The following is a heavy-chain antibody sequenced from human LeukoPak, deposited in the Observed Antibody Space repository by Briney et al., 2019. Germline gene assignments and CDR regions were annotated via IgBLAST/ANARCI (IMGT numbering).Heavy chain of an antibody. J-gene: IGHJ4*02. CDR2: ISGSGGST. V-gene: IGHV3-23*01. CDR1: GFTFSSYA. D-gene: IGHD6-19*01. Sequence: PGGSLRLSCAASGFTFSSYAMSWVRQAPGKGLEWVSAISGSGGSTYYADSVKGLFTISRDNSKNTLYLQMNSLRAEDTAVYYCANQAVAGEYYFDYWGQGTLVTVSS. CDR3: ANQAVAGEYYFDY.